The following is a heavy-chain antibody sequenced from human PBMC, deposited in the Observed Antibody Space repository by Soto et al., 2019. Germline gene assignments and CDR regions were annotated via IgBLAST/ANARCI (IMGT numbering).Heavy chain of an antibody. CDR2: ISYDGSNK. D-gene: IGHD6-13*01. J-gene: IGHJ6*02. CDR1: GFTFSSYG. CDR3: AKPIVAAGYYGMDV. Sequence: PGGSLRLSCAASGFTFSSYGMHWVRQAPGKGLEWVAVISYDGSNKYYADSVKGRFTISRDNPKNTLYLQMNSLRAEDTAVYYCAKPIVAAGYYGMDVWGQGTTVTV. V-gene: IGHV3-30*18.